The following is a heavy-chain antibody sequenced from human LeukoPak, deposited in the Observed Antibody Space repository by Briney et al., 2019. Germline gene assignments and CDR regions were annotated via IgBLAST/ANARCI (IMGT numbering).Heavy chain of an antibody. CDR2: ISSSGSTI. D-gene: IGHD5-18*01. CDR3: ARDRRGYSYGHPFGY. V-gene: IGHV3-11*01. J-gene: IGHJ4*02. CDR1: GFTFSDYY. Sequence: TGGSLRLSCAASGFTFSDYYMSWIRQAPGKGLEWLSYISSSGSTIYYADSVKGRFTISRDNAKNSLYLQMNSLRAEDTAVYYCARDRRGYSYGHPFGYWGQGTLVTVSS.